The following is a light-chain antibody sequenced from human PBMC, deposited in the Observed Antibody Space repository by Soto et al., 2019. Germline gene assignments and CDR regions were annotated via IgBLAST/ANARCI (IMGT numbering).Light chain of an antibody. CDR3: QQRSNWPLT. V-gene: IGKV3-11*01. J-gene: IGKJ4*01. Sequence: IVLTQSPATLSLSPGERATLSCRASQSISSHLAWYQQKPGQAPRLLMYDASNRATGILARFSGSGSGTDFTLTISSLVPDDFAVYYCQQRSNWPLTFGGGTKVEIK. CDR2: DAS. CDR1: QSISSH.